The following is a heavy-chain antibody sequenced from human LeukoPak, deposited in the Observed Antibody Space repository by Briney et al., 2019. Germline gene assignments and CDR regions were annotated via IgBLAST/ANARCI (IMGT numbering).Heavy chain of an antibody. CDR3: ASYSIAAAKVDY. J-gene: IGHJ4*02. V-gene: IGHV4-39*07. CDR2: IYYSGST. D-gene: IGHD6-13*01. CDR1: GGSISSSSYY. Sequence: SETLSLTCAVSGGSISSSSYYWGWIRQPPGKGLEWIGSIYYSGSTYYNPSLKSRVTISVDTSKNQFSLKLSSVTAADTAVYYCASYSIAAAKVDYWGQGTLVTVSS.